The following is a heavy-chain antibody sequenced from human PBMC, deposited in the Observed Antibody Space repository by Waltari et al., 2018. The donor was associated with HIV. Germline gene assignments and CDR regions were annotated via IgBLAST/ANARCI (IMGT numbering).Heavy chain of an antibody. CDR2: IYTSGST. J-gene: IGHJ4*02. V-gene: IGHV4-61*02. Sequence: QVQLQESGPGLVKPPQTLSLTCTVSGGSISSGSSYWSWIRQPAGKGLEWIGRIYTSGSTNYNPSLKSRVTISVDTSKNQFSLKLSSVTAADTAVYYCARGWWPAVGFDYWGQGTLVTVSS. CDR3: ARGWWPAVGFDY. D-gene: IGHD2-15*01. CDR1: GGSISSGSSY.